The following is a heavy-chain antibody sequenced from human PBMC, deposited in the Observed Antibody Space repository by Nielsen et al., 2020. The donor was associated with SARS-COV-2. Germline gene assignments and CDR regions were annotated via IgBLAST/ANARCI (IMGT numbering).Heavy chain of an antibody. J-gene: IGHJ3*02. Sequence: SETLSLTCTVSGDSISSGGHYWNWIRLHPGKGLEWIGYIYYWGSTQYNPSLKSRVTISVDTSKNQFSLKLNSVTAADTAVYYCARGPRAGTRCGGDCDAFDIWGQGTMVTVSS. D-gene: IGHD2-21*02. CDR2: IYYWGST. V-gene: IGHV4-31*03. CDR1: GDSISSGGHY. CDR3: ARGPRAGTRCGGDCDAFDI.